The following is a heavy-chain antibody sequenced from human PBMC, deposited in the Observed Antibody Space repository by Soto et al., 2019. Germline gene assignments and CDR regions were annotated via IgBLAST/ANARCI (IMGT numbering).Heavy chain of an antibody. Sequence: QVQLVQSGAEVKKPGASVKVSCKASGYTFTSYGISWVRQAPGQGLEWMGWISAYNGNTNYAQKLPRRVHVTTNTSTSTAYMELRSLRSDDTAVYYCARENYDILTGRDYYYYYMDVWGKGTTVTVSS. J-gene: IGHJ6*03. CDR2: ISAYNGNT. D-gene: IGHD3-9*01. V-gene: IGHV1-18*01. CDR1: GYTFTSYG. CDR3: ARENYDILTGRDYYYYYMDV.